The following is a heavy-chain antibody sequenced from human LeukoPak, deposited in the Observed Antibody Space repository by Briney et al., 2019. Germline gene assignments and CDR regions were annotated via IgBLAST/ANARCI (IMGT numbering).Heavy chain of an antibody. D-gene: IGHD4-23*01. Sequence: SVKVSCKASGGTFSSYAISWVRQAPGQGLEWMGGIIPIFGTANYAQKFQGRVTITTDESTSTAYMELSSLRSEDTAVYYCAREKYGGNPFDYWGQGTLVTVSS. CDR1: GGTFSSYA. CDR3: AREKYGGNPFDY. CDR2: IIPIFGTA. J-gene: IGHJ4*02. V-gene: IGHV1-69*05.